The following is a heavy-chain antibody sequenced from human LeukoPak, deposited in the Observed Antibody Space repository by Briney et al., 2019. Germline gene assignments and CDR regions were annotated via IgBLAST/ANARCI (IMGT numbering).Heavy chain of an antibody. D-gene: IGHD2-2*02. V-gene: IGHV3-23*01. CDR2: ISVSGGST. Sequence: GGSLRLSCAASGFTLSTYAMSWVRQAPGKGLEWVSSISVSGGSTYHADSVKGRFTISRDSSKNTLYLQMNSLRAEDTTVFYCARGGGYCTGPSCYTFDYWGQGTLVTVSS. CDR1: GFTLSTYA. CDR3: ARGGGYCTGPSCYTFDY. J-gene: IGHJ4*02.